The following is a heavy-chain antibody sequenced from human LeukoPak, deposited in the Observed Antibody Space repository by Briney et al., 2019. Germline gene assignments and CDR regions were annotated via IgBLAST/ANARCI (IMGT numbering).Heavy chain of an antibody. Sequence: PTGGSLRLSCAASGFSFSSYGIHWVRQAPGKGLEWVAFIRYDGIIKYYADSVKGRFTISRDNSKNTLYLQMNSLRAEDTAVYYCAKDSVYGGRDYWGQGTLVTVSS. D-gene: IGHD4-23*01. J-gene: IGHJ4*02. CDR2: IRYDGIIK. CDR3: AKDSVYGGRDY. CDR1: GFSFSSYG. V-gene: IGHV3-30*02.